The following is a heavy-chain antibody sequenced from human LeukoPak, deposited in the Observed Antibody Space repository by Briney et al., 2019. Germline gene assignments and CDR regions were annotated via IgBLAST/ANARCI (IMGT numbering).Heavy chain of an antibody. CDR3: ARVAGYTYSYYYFDY. J-gene: IGHJ4*02. Sequence: SETLSLTCTVSGGXFSSYYWTWIRQPPGKGLEWIGYIYHTGSTNYNPSLKSRVTISVDTSKNQFSLKLTSVTAADTAVYFCARVAGYTYSYYYFDYWGQGTLVTVSS. CDR2: IYHTGST. CDR1: GGXFSSYY. V-gene: IGHV4-59*01. D-gene: IGHD5-18*01.